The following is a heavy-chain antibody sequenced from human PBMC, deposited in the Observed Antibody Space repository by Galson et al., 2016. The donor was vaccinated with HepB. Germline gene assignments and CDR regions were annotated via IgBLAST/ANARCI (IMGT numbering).Heavy chain of an antibody. CDR1: GFSLSATGMR. V-gene: IGHV2-70*04. CDR2: IGWGDDK. Sequence: PALVKPTQTLTLTCSFSGFSLSATGMRVSWIRQPPGKALEWLARIGWGDDKFYSKFLKTRLTISKDTSKNQVVLTMRNLDPMDTATYYCARILSGSGSQSDVFEIWGQGTLVTVSS. D-gene: IGHD3-10*01. CDR3: ARILSGSGSQSDVFEI. J-gene: IGHJ3*02.